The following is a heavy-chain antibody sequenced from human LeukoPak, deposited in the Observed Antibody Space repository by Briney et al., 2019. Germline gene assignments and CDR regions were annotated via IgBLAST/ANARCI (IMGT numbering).Heavy chain of an antibody. CDR2: ISDDGSRQ. J-gene: IGHJ4*02. CDR1: GFTFRSYA. V-gene: IGHV3-30*15. Sequence: GGSLRLSCAASGFTFRSYAMHWVRQTPGKGLEWVAVISDDGSRQHYADFLEGRITISRDNPKNTVSLQMSSLRTEDTAVYFCAREQSGDGWSGFDYWGQGTLVTVSS. CDR3: AREQSGDGWSGFDY. D-gene: IGHD6-19*01.